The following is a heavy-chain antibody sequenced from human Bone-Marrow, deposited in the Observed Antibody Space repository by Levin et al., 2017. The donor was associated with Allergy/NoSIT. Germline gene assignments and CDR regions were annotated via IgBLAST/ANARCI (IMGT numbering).Heavy chain of an antibody. CDR3: ARSRDGYNHGYS. Sequence: LSLTCAASGFIFSNYGMHWVRQAPGKGLQWVAVIYFHGNEKYYANSVKGRFTISRDLSNDTLYLEMNNLGVEDTAMYYCARSRDGYNHGYSWGQGTLVAVSS. J-gene: IGHJ4*02. CDR1: GFIFSNYG. CDR2: IYFHGNEK. D-gene: IGHD5-24*01. V-gene: IGHV3-33*01.